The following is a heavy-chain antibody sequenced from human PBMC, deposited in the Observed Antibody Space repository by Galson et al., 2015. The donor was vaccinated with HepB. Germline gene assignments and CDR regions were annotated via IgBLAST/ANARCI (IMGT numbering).Heavy chain of an antibody. CDR3: ALSGYCSSTSCYRSYYGMDV. CDR1: GGTFSSYA. D-gene: IGHD2-2*01. CDR2: IIPIFGIA. V-gene: IGHV1-69*13. Sequence: SVKVSCKASGGTFSSYAISWVRQAPGQGLEWMGGIIPIFGIANYAQKFQGRVTITADESTSTAYMELSSLRSEDTAVYYCALSGYCSSTSCYRSYYGMDVWGQGTTVTVSS. J-gene: IGHJ6*02.